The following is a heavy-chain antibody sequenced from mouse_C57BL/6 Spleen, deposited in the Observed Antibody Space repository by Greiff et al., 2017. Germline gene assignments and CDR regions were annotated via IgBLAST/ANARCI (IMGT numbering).Heavy chain of an antibody. Sequence: VQLQQSGPELVKPGASVKISCKASGYTFTDYYMNWVKQSHGKSLEWIGDINPNNGGTSYNQKFKGKATLTVDKSSSTAYMELRSLTSEDSAVYYCARATYGYDDPYYAMDYWGQGTSVTVSS. CDR1: GYTFTDYY. D-gene: IGHD2-2*01. J-gene: IGHJ4*01. CDR2: INPNNGGT. CDR3: ARATYGYDDPYYAMDY. V-gene: IGHV1-26*01.